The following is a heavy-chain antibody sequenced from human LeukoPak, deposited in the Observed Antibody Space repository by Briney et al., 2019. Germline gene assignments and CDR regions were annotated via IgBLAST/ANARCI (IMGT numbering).Heavy chain of an antibody. CDR1: GYTFTSYA. CDR3: ARSKGVGYQLGWFDP. J-gene: IGHJ5*02. D-gene: IGHD2-2*01. CDR2: INAGNGNT. Sequence: ASVKVSCKASGYTFTSYAMHWVRQAPGQRLEWMGWINAGNGNTKYSQKFQGRVTITRDTSASTAYMELSSLRSEDTAVYYCARSKGVGYQLGWFDPWGQGTLVTVSS. V-gene: IGHV1-3*01.